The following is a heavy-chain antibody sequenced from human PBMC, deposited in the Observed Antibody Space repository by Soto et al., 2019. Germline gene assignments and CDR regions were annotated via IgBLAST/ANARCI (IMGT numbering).Heavy chain of an antibody. CDR3: VKGSSCTNVLCPPEGWLGP. J-gene: IGHJ5*02. Sequence: GGSLRLSWAGSGCSFRKFSMHLVRQVPGKGLEWVAVMSHDGTNKHYADSVKGRFAISRDESKNTLSLQMDSLRADDTAVYYCVKGSSCTNVLCPPEGWLGPWAKGTLVPVSS. V-gene: IGHV3-30*09. CDR1: GCSFRKFS. CDR2: MSHDGTNK. D-gene: IGHD2-8*01.